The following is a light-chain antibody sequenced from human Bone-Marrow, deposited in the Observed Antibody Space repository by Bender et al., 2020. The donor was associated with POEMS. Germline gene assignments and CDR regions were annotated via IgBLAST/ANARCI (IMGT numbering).Light chain of an antibody. Sequence: QSALTQPASVSGSPGQSITISCTGTSSDVGSYNLVSWYQHHPAKAPKLMIYGYNNRPSGVPDRFSGSKSGTSASLAITGLQAEDEGDYYCQSYDNSLGGWVFGGGTKLTVL. V-gene: IGLV2-14*02. CDR2: GYN. J-gene: IGLJ3*02. CDR1: SSDVGSYNL. CDR3: QSYDNSLGGWV.